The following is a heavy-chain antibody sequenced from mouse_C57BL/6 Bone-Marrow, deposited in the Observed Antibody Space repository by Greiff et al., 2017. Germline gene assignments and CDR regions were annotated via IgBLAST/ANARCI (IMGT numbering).Heavy chain of an antibody. CDR1: GYPFTSYW. J-gene: IGHJ2*01. V-gene: IGHV1-55*01. Sequence: QVQLQQPGAELVKPGASVKMSCKASGYPFTSYWITWVEQRPGQGLEWIGDIYPTSGRTNYNEKFKSKAILTVDTSSNTAYMQLSSLTSEDSAVFYCARSGPLGRSFDYWGQGTTLTVSS. D-gene: IGHD4-1*01. CDR2: IYPTSGRT. CDR3: ARSGPLGRSFDY.